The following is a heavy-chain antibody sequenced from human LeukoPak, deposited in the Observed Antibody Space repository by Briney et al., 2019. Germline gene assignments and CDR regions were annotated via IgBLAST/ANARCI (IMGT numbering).Heavy chain of an antibody. Sequence: ASVEVSCKASGYTFTGYYMHWVRRAPGQGLEWMGWINPNSGGTNYAQKFQGRVTMTRDTSISTAYMELSRLRSDDTAVYYCARASGGSSWYRGWGQGTLVTVSS. CDR3: ARASGGSSWYRG. CDR2: INPNSGGT. CDR1: GYTFTGYY. J-gene: IGHJ4*02. D-gene: IGHD6-13*01. V-gene: IGHV1-2*02.